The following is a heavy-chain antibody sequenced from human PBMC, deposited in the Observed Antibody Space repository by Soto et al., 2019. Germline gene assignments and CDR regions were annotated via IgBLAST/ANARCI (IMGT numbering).Heavy chain of an antibody. D-gene: IGHD3-22*01. Sequence: ASVKVSCKVSGYTLTELSMHWVRQAPGKGLEWMGWISAHNGNTNYAQKLQGRVTMTTDTSTSTAYMELRSLRSDDTAVYYCARGNTQMYYYDSSTQDAFDIWGQGTMVTVSS. CDR2: ISAHNGNT. V-gene: IGHV1-18*01. CDR1: GYTLTELS. CDR3: ARGNTQMYYYDSSTQDAFDI. J-gene: IGHJ3*02.